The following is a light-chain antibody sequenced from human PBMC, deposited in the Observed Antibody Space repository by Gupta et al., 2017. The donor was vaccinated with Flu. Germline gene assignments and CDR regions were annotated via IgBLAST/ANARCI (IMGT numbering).Light chain of an antibody. CDR2: DAS. V-gene: IGKV3-11*01. CDR1: QSVGWS. CDR3: QQRCNSFT. Sequence: EIVFTQSPATLPLSQGERSTLSCRANQSVGWSLAWYQQRPGQAPRLLIYDASHNALGNTDGFCGGGDYKDFTRTSNRREDEDCAVYYAQQRCNSFTFGQGTEV. J-gene: IGKJ2*01.